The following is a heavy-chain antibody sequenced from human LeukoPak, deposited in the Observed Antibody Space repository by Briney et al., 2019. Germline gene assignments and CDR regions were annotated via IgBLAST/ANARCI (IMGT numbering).Heavy chain of an antibody. V-gene: IGHV4-34*01. D-gene: IGHD4-17*01. J-gene: IGHJ4*02. CDR3: ARGETTTVRGVDY. Sequence: PSETLSLTCAVYGGSFSGYYWSWIRQPPGKGLEWIGEINHSGSTNYNPSLKSRVTISVDTSKNQFSLKLSSVTAADTAVYYCARGETTTVRGVDYWAQGTLDTVSS. CDR2: INHSGST. CDR1: GGSFSGYY.